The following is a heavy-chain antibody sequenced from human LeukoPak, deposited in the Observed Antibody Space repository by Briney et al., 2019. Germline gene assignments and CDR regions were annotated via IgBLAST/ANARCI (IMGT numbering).Heavy chain of an antibody. CDR1: GFIFSSYA. J-gene: IGHJ4*02. Sequence: GASLRLSCAASGFIFSSYAMSWVRQAPGKGLEWVSAISGSGGSTYYADSVKGRFTISRDNSKNTLYLQMNSLRAEDTAVYYCAQDRNDGYFDYWGQGTLVTVSS. CDR3: AQDRNDGYFDY. CDR2: ISGSGGST. V-gene: IGHV3-23*01.